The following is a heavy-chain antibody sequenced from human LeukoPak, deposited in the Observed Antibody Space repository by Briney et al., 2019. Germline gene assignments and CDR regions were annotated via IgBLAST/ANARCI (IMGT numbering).Heavy chain of an antibody. D-gene: IGHD3-22*01. CDR3: AKAYRYDSSGYYSPQFDY. J-gene: IGHJ4*02. Sequence: ETLSLTCTVSGGSISSYYWSWVRQAPGKGLEWVSAISGSGGSTYYADSVKGRFTISRDNSKNTLYLQMNSLRAEDTAVYYCAKAYRYDSSGYYSPQFDYWGQGTLVTVSS. CDR2: ISGSGGST. CDR1: GGSISSYY. V-gene: IGHV3-23*01.